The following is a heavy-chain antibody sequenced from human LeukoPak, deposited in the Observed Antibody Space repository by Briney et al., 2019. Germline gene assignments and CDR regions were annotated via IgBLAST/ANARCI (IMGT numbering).Heavy chain of an antibody. V-gene: IGHV4-4*07. J-gene: IGHJ4*02. CDR3: ARQRMTGGSSGYSYYFDY. D-gene: IGHD3-22*01. Sequence: SETLSLTCTVSGGSISSYYWSWIRQPAGKGLEWIGRIYTSGSTNYNPSLKSRVTMSVDTSKNQFSLKLSSVTAADTAVYYCARQRMTGGSSGYSYYFDYWGQGTLVTVSS. CDR2: IYTSGST. CDR1: GGSISSYY.